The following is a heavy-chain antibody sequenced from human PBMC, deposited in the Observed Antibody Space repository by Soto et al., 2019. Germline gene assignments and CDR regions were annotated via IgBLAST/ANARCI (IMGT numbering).Heavy chain of an antibody. CDR1: GFTFSGSA. Sequence: EVQLVESGGGLVQPGGSLKLSCAASGFTFSGSAMHWVRQASGKGLEWVGRIRSKANSYATAYAASVKGRFTISRDDSKNTAYLQMNSLKPEDTAVYYCTRLGTTGTTRTKLPDYWGQGTLVTVSS. V-gene: IGHV3-73*02. CDR2: IRSKANSYAT. CDR3: TRLGTTGTTRTKLPDY. D-gene: IGHD1-1*01. J-gene: IGHJ4*02.